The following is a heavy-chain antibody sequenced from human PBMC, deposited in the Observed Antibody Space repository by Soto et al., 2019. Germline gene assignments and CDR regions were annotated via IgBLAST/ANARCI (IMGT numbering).Heavy chain of an antibody. V-gene: IGHV3-21*01. CDR2: ISSSSSYI. D-gene: IGHD3-9*01. J-gene: IGHJ6*02. CDR1: GFTFSSYS. CDR3: ARYADYDKVFYGMDV. Sequence: EVQLVESGGGLVKPGGSLRLSCAASGFTFSSYSMNWVRQAPGKGLEWVSSISSSSSYIYYADSVKGRFTISRDNAKNSLYLQMNGLRAQDTAVYYCARYADYDKVFYGMDVWGQGTTVTVSS.